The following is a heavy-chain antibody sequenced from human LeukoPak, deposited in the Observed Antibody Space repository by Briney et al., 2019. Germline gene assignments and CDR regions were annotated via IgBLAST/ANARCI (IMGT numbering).Heavy chain of an antibody. D-gene: IGHD6-13*01. CDR3: ARLAAAGTSFYGMDV. J-gene: IGHJ6*04. V-gene: IGHV3-21*01. CDR1: GFIFSSHS. CDR2: ISSSSSYI. Sequence: PGGSLRLSCATSGFIFSSHSMNWVRQAPGKGLEWVSSISSSSSYIYHADSVKGRFTISRDNAKNSLYLQMNSLRAEDTAMYYCARLAAAGTSFYGMDVWGKGTTVTVSS.